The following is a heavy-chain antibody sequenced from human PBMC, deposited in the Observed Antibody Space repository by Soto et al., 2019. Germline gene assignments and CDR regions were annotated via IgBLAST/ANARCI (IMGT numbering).Heavy chain of an antibody. CDR3: ARTPDH. CDR1: DGSISSGGYY. V-gene: IGHV4-31*03. D-gene: IGHD2-15*01. J-gene: IGHJ4*02. CDR2: IYYSGST. Sequence: QVQLQESGPGLVTPSQTLSLTCTVSDGSISSGGYYWSWIRQNPGKGLEWIGYIYYSGSTYYNPSLTGRITISVDTSKNQFSLKLSSGTAADTALYYWARTPDHWGQGTLVTVSS.